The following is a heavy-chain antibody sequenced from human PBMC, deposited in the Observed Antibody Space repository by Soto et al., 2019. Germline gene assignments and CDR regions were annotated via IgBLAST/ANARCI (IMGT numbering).Heavy chain of an antibody. D-gene: IGHD3-3*01. V-gene: IGHV1-18*01. CDR1: FTLTKSW. CDR2: INPDNGNT. Sequence: GALVEGFWQAFWFTLTKSWISLGPQAPGQGPEWLVWINPDNGNTNYAQHLQGRVSLTTDTSTSTAYMDLRSLRSDDTAVYYCARDQGITTFGVYSMYYYGMDVWGQGTTVTVSS. CDR3: ARDQGITTFGVYSMYYYGMDV. J-gene: IGHJ6*02.